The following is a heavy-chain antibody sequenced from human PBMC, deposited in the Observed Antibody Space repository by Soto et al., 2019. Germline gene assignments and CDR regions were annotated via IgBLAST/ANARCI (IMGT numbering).Heavy chain of an antibody. CDR1: GGSMSNYD. Sequence: VSGGSMSNYDRSWIRQPPGKGLEWIGYIYYSGSTNYNPSLKSRVTISVDTSKNQFSLKLSSVTAADTAVYYCARSRGGDFGYWGQGTLVTVSS. J-gene: IGHJ4*02. V-gene: IGHV4-59*01. D-gene: IGHD2-21*01. CDR3: ARSRGGDFGY. CDR2: IYYSGST.